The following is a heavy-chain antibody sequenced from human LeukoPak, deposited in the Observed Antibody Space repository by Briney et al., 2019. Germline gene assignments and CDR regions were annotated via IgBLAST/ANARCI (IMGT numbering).Heavy chain of an antibody. CDR2: IKQDGSEK. V-gene: IGHV3-7*01. Sequence: PGGSLRLSCAASGFTFSSYWMSWVRQAPGKGLEWVANIKQDGSEKYYVDSVKGRFTISRDNAKNSLYLQMNSLRAEDTAVYYCASRFWDLWSGHWYWGQGTLVTVSS. J-gene: IGHJ4*02. CDR1: GFTFSSYW. D-gene: IGHD3-3*01. CDR3: ASRFWDLWSGHWY.